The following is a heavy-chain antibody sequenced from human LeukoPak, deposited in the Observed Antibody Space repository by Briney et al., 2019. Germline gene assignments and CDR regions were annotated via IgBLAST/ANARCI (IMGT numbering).Heavy chain of an antibody. J-gene: IGHJ4*02. CDR1: GAPLRSSDYY. Sequence: SETLSLTCTVSGAPLRSSDYYWGWIRQSPGKGLEWIGSFFPRGTNYYNPSLKSRVIISVDTSKNQFSLRLRSVTAADTAVYYCARHDGTGYYNPLDYWGQGTLVIVSS. V-gene: IGHV4-39*01. D-gene: IGHD3-9*01. CDR3: ARHDGTGYYNPLDY. CDR2: FFPRGTN.